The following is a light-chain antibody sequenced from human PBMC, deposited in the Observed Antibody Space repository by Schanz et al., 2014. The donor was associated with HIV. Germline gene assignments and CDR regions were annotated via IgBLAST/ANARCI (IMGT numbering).Light chain of an antibody. V-gene: IGLV2-8*01. CDR1: SSDVGVYNY. Sequence: QSALTQPASVSGSPGQSITISCTGTSSDVGVYNYVPRDQQPPGKAPKLMIYDVNNRPSGVPDRFSGSKSGNTASLTVSGLQAEDEADYYCSSYAGSNKFGVFGGGTKLTVL. CDR3: SSYAGSNKFGV. CDR2: DVN. J-gene: IGLJ3*02.